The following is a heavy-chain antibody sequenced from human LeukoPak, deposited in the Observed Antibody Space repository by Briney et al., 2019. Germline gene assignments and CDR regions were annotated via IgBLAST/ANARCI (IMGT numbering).Heavy chain of an antibody. J-gene: IGHJ6*04. CDR2: ISADNGNT. Sequence: GASVKVSCKASGYTFSSYGITWVRQAPGQGLEWMGWISADNGNTNYAQKLQGRVTMTTDTSTTTAYMELRSLTSDDTAVYYCARDCSGGSCYSLARYGTDVWGKGTTVTVSS. CDR1: GYTFSSYG. V-gene: IGHV1-18*01. CDR3: ARDCSGGSCYSLARYGTDV. D-gene: IGHD2-15*01.